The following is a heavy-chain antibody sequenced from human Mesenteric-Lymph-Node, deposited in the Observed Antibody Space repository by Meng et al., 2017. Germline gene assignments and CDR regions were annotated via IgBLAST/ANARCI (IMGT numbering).Heavy chain of an antibody. CDR3: ASGGNYYYDSSGYVSEVWYYYYGMDV. Sequence: ASVKVSCKASGYTFTSYAMHWVRQAPGQRLEWMGWINAGNGNTKYSQKFQGRVTITRDTSASTAYKELSSLRSEDTAVYYCASGGNYYYDSSGYVSEVWYYYYGMDVWGQGTTVTVSS. CDR2: INAGNGNT. V-gene: IGHV1-3*01. J-gene: IGHJ6*02. D-gene: IGHD3-22*01. CDR1: GYTFTSYA.